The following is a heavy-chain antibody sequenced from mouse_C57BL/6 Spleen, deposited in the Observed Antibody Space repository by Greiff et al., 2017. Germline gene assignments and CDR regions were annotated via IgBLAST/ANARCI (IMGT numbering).Heavy chain of an antibody. J-gene: IGHJ2*01. D-gene: IGHD4-1*01. V-gene: IGHV1-15*01. CDR2: IDPETGGT. Sequence: QVQLQQSGAELVRPGASVTLSCKASGYTFTDYEMHWVKQTPVHGLEWIGAIDPETGGTAYNQKFKGKAILTADKSSSTAYMELRSLTSEDSAVYYCTRREGGTYYFDYWGQGTTLTVSS. CDR3: TRREGGTYYFDY. CDR1: GYTFTDYE.